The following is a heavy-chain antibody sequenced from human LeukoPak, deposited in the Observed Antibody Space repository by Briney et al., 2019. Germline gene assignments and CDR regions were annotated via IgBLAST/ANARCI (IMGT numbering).Heavy chain of an antibody. V-gene: IGHV3-21*01. CDR3: ARAALGNYYYFDY. Sequence: GGSLRLSCAASGFTFSDYSMNWVRQAPGKGLEWVSSISSSSSYMKYADSVKGRFTISRDNSKNTLYLQMNSLRAEDTAVYYCARAALGNYYYFDYWGQGTLVTVSS. CDR1: GFTFSDYS. J-gene: IGHJ4*02. D-gene: IGHD1-7*01. CDR2: ISSSSSYM.